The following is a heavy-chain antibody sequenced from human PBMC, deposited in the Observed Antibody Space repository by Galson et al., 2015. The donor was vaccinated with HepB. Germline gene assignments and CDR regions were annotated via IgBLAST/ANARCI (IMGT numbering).Heavy chain of an antibody. CDR1: GFTFNQHA. CDR2: ISYDGSKT. Sequence: SLRLSCAASGFTFNQHAMHWVRQAPGKGLEWVAVISYDGSKTDYADSVTGRFTISRDNSKNTLYLDTNSLRPEDTALYFCARDKYSSGWYYFEYWGQGTLVTVSS. J-gene: IGHJ4*02. CDR3: ARDKYSSGWYYFEY. D-gene: IGHD6-19*01. V-gene: IGHV3-30*03.